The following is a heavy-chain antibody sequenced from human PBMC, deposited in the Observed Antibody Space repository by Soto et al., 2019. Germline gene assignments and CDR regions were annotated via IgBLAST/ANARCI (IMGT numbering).Heavy chain of an antibody. CDR3: VKDQTGDLVWYFDL. D-gene: IGHD7-27*01. CDR1: GFTFSDYY. Sequence: GGSLRLSCAASGFTFSDYYMSWIRQAPGKGLEWVSYVSSDGGRTYYAESVKGRFTVSRDNSKNTVFLQMNTLSAEDSAIYFCVKDQTGDLVWYFDLWGRGTLVTVSS. CDR2: VSSDGGRT. V-gene: IGHV3-11*01. J-gene: IGHJ2*01.